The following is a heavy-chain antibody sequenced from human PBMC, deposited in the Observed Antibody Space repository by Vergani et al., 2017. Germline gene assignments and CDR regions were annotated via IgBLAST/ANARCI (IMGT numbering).Heavy chain of an antibody. V-gene: IGHV4-59*01. Sequence: QVQLQESGPGLVKPSETLSLTCTVSGGSISSYYWSWIRQPPGNGLEWIGDIYYSGSTNYNPSLKSRVTISVDTSKNQFSLKLSSVTAADTAVYYCAREYRQAAFDIWGQGTMVTVSS. CDR3: AREYRQAAFDI. CDR1: GGSISSYY. CDR2: IYYSGST. J-gene: IGHJ3*02. D-gene: IGHD5-18*01.